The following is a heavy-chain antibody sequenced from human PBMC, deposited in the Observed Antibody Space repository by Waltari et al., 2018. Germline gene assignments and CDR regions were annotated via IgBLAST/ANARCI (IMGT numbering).Heavy chain of an antibody. CDR2: PYFSGST. CDR1: CCSINHTTSF. D-gene: IGHD4-17*01. Sequence: QLPLQESGPPLVKVSETPSLTCTFSCCSINHTTSFRGWILQPPGRGLEWIGSPYFSGSTYDKASLKGRVTRSVDTSKNQFALKLTSVTVADTAVYYCARHGPTTAIDNWFDSWGQGTLVTVSS. V-gene: IGHV4-39*01. J-gene: IGHJ5*01. CDR3: ARHGPTTAIDNWFDS.